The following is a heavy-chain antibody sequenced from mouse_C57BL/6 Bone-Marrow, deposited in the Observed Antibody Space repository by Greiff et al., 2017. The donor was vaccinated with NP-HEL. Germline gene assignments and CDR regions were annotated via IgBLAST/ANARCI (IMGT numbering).Heavy chain of an antibody. CDR1: GYTFTSYW. Sequence: QVQLQQSGAELAKPGASVKLSCKASGYTFTSYWMHWVKQRPGQGLEWIGYINPSSGYTKYNQKFKDKATLTADKSSSTAYMRLSSLTYEDSAVEYCAREGLYSNYVRPIAMDYWGQGTSVTVSS. D-gene: IGHD2-5*01. CDR2: INPSSGYT. V-gene: IGHV1-7*01. J-gene: IGHJ4*01. CDR3: AREGLYSNYVRPIAMDY.